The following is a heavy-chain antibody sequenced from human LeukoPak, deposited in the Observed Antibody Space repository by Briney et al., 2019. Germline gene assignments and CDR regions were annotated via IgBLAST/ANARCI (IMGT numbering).Heavy chain of an antibody. CDR3: VRGSNYYDSSGYYPDY. CDR1: GYTFTGYY. CDR2: INPNSGGT. J-gene: IGHJ4*02. V-gene: IGHV1-2*06. D-gene: IGHD3-22*01. Sequence: ASVKVSCKASGYTFTGYYMHWVRQAPGQGLEWMGRINPNSGGTNYAQKFQGRVTMTRDTSISTAYMELSRLRSDDTAVYYCVRGSNYYDSSGYYPDYWGQGTLVTVSS.